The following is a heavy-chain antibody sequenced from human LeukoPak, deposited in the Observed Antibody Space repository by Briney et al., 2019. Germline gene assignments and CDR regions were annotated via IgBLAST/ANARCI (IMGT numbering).Heavy chain of an antibody. J-gene: IGHJ4*02. CDR3: ARHSSGYLPFDY. Sequence: SETLSLTCAVSGGSISSSNWWSWVRQPPGKGLEWIGYIYYSGSTYYNPSLKSRVTISVDTSKNQFSLKLSSVTAADTAVYYCARHSSGYLPFDYWGQGTLVTVSS. D-gene: IGHD3-22*01. CDR2: IYYSGST. V-gene: IGHV4-30-4*01. CDR1: GGSISSSNW.